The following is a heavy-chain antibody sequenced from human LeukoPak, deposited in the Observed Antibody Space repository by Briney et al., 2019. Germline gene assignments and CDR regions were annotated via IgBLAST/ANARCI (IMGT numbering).Heavy chain of an antibody. CDR1: GFTFSTYG. J-gene: IGHJ4*02. Sequence: PGGSLRLSCAASGFTFSTYGMHWVRQAPGKGLEWVAVIWYDGSTKYYADSVKGRFTISRDNSKNTLYLQMDSLRAEDTAVYYCARGEYYYDSSGYPYYWGQGTLVTVSS. CDR3: ARGEYYYDSSGYPYY. D-gene: IGHD3-22*01. V-gene: IGHV3-33*01. CDR2: IWYDGSTK.